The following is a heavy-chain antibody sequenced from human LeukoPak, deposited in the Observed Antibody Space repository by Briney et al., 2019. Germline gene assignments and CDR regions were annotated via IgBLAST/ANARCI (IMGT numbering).Heavy chain of an antibody. CDR1: GFTFSSYA. CDR3: AKAPGFWSGYIHYFDY. CDR2: IGGNGDST. J-gene: IGHJ4*02. Sequence: GGSLRLSCAASGFTFSSYAMSWVRQAPGTGLEWVSTIGGNGDSTSYADSVKGRFTISRDNSKNTLFLQMNSLRAEDTAIYYCAKAPGFWSGYIHYFDYWGQGTLVTVSS. D-gene: IGHD3-3*01. V-gene: IGHV3-23*01.